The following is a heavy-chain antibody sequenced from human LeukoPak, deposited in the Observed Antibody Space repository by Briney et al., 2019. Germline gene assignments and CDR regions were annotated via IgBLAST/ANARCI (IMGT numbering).Heavy chain of an antibody. V-gene: IGHV4-61*01. CDR1: GGSVSSGSYY. CDR2: IYYSGST. D-gene: IGHD6-19*01. J-gene: IGHJ4*02. CDR3: ARGRSSGWIDY. Sequence: PSETLSLTCTVSGGSVSSGSYYWSWIRQPPGKGLEWIGYIYYSGSTNYNPSLKSRVTISVDTSKNQFSLKLSSVTAADTAVYYCARGRSSGWIDYWGQGTLVTVSS.